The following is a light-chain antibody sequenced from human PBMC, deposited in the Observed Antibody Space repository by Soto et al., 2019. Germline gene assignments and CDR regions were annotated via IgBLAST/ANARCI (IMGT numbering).Light chain of an antibody. V-gene: IGKV3D-20*02. CDR3: QHRSSWPRMYT. CDR1: QSISSNF. Sequence: EIVLTQSPGTLCLSPGEGATLSCRASQSISSNFLAWYQHKPGQAPRLLIYDASNRAPGIPARISGRGSGTGFTLTISSLEPEDFAICYCQHRSSWPRMYTFGQGTKLEIK. CDR2: DAS. J-gene: IGKJ2*01.